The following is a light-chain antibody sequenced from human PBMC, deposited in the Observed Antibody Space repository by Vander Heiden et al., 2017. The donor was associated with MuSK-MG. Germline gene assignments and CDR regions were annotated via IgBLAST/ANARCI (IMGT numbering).Light chain of an antibody. CDR2: DAS. J-gene: IGKJ2*01. CDR3: QQRSNWPS. V-gene: IGKV3-11*01. Sequence: EIVLTQSPATLSLSPGERATLSCRASQSVSSYLAWYQQKPGQAPRLLIYDASNRATGIPDRFSGSGSGTDFTLTISSLEPEDFAVYYCQQRSNWPSFGQGTKLEI. CDR1: QSVSSY.